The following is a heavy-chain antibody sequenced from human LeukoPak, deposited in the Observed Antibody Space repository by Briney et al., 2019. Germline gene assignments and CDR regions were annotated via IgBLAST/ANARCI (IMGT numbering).Heavy chain of an antibody. D-gene: IGHD5-12*01. J-gene: IGHJ4*02. CDR3: ARRDGQGIVPTFRRRYYFDY. Sequence: SETLSLTCAVFAGSFSGYYWGWIRQPPGKVLEWIGEINQRGSANYDPSLKSRARISQNHSKNQLSLNLSSVTAAEPAFDSLARRDGQGIVPTFRRRYYFDYWGQGTVVTVSS. V-gene: IGHV4-34*01. CDR2: INQRGSA. CDR1: AGSFSGYY.